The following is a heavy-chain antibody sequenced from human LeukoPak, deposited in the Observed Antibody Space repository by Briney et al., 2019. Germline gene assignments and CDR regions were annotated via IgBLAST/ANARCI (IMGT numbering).Heavy chain of an antibody. J-gene: IGHJ4*02. CDR3: ARTMRDYGYYFDY. V-gene: IGHV3-21*01. CDR2: ISSSSSYI. D-gene: IGHD4-17*01. CDR1: GFTFSNYW. Sequence: GGSLRLSCGASGFTFSNYWMSWVRQAPGKGLEWVSSISSSSSYIYYADSVKGRFTISRDNAKNSLYLQMNSLRAEDTAVYYCARTMRDYGYYFDYWGQGTLVTVSS.